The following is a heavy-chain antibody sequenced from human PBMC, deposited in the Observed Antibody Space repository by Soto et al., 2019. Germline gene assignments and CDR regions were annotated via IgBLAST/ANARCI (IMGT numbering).Heavy chain of an antibody. Sequence: GGSLRLSCAASGFTFSDYEMNWVRQAPGKGLEWISYISSSGSTIHYADSVKGRFTISRDNAKNSLFLQMNSLSAGDTAVYYCAREWGYYGTSGYYGAFYYYGLDVWGQGTTVTVSS. D-gene: IGHD3-22*01. CDR2: ISSSGSTI. J-gene: IGHJ6*02. CDR1: GFTFSDYE. CDR3: AREWGYYGTSGYYGAFYYYGLDV. V-gene: IGHV3-48*03.